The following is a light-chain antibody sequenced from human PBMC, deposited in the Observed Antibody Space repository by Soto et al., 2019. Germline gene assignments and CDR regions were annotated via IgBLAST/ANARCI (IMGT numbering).Light chain of an antibody. Sequence: DIQMTQSPSTLSASVGDRVTITCRASQSIDSWLAWHRQKPGKDPKLLISKESSLESGVPSRFSGSGSGTEFTLTISSLQPDDFATYYCQQYNSYRAFGQGTKVDI. V-gene: IGKV1-5*03. CDR2: KES. CDR1: QSIDSW. CDR3: QQYNSYRA. J-gene: IGKJ1*01.